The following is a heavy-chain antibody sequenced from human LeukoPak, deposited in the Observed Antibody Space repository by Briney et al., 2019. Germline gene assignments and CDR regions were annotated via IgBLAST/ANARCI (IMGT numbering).Heavy chain of an antibody. Sequence: SETLSLTCAVYGGSFSGYYWSWIRQPPGKGLEWIGYIYTSGSTNYNPSLKSRVTISVDTSKNQFSLKLSSVTAADTAAYYCARHGYCSSTSCYLTSQYYFDYWGQGTLVTVSS. CDR1: GGSFSGYY. D-gene: IGHD2-2*03. J-gene: IGHJ4*02. CDR2: IYTSGST. CDR3: ARHGYCSSTSCYLTSQYYFDY. V-gene: IGHV4-4*09.